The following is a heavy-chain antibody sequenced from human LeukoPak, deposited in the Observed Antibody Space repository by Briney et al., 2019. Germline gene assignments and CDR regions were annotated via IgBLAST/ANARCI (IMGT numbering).Heavy chain of an antibody. Sequence: GGSLRLSCAASEFTFSNYGMHWVRQAPGKGLEWVAFIQYDGSNKFYGNSVKGRFTISRDTSKNTLYLQMNSLRAGDTAVYYCAKEQGSGSYLDYWGQETLVTVSS. CDR3: AKEQGSGSYLDY. V-gene: IGHV3-30*02. J-gene: IGHJ4*02. D-gene: IGHD3-10*01. CDR1: EFTFSNYG. CDR2: IQYDGSNK.